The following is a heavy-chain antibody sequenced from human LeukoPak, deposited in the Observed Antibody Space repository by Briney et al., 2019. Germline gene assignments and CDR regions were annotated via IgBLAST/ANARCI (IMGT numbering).Heavy chain of an antibody. CDR2: IYYSGST. V-gene: IGHV4-34*01. Sequence: SETLSLTCAVYGGSFSGYYWSWIRQPPGKGLEWIGSIYYSGSTYYNPSLKSRVTISVDTSKNQFSLKLSSVTAADTAVYYCARLLRSVAGSDYFDYWGQGTLVTVSS. D-gene: IGHD6-19*01. CDR1: GGSFSGYY. J-gene: IGHJ4*02. CDR3: ARLLRSVAGSDYFDY.